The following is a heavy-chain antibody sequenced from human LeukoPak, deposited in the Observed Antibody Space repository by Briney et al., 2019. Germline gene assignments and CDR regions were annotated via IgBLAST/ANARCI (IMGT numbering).Heavy chain of an antibody. Sequence: GGSLRLSCAASGFTFSSYGMHWVRQAPGKGLGWVALIWFDGNKKDYVDSVKGRFTISRDNSKKTLYLQMNSLRAEDTALYYCARAYYHASGGAFGRDVWGQGTTVTVSS. CDR1: GFTFSSYG. J-gene: IGHJ6*02. D-gene: IGHD3-10*01. CDR3: ARAYYHASGGAFGRDV. CDR2: IWFDGNKK. V-gene: IGHV3-33*01.